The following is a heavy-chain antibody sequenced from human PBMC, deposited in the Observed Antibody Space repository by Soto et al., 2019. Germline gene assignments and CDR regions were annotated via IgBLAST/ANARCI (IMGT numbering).Heavy chain of an antibody. D-gene: IGHD3-10*01. V-gene: IGHV4-30-4*01. CDR1: GGSISSGDYY. CDR2: IYYSGST. J-gene: IGHJ4*02. CDR3: ARERSDYYGSGSYIDY. Sequence: SETLSLTCTVSGGSISSGDYYWSWIRQPPGKGLEWIGYIYYSGSTYYNPSLKSRVTISVDTSKNQFSLKLSSVTAADTAVYYCARERSDYYGSGSYIDYWGQGTLVTVYS.